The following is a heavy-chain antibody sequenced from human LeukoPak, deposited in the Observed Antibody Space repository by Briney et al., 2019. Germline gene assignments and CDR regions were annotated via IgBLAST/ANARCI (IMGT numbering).Heavy chain of an antibody. CDR2: ISSSSSYI. D-gene: IGHD3-10*01. Sequence: PGGSLRLSCAASGFTFSSYIMNWVRQAPGKGLEWVASISSSSSYIYYADSVKGRFTISRDNAKNSLYLQMNSLRAEDTAVYYCAREGVYYYGSGSFYFDYWGQGTLVTVSS. CDR3: AREGVYYYGSGSFYFDY. CDR1: GFTFSSYI. V-gene: IGHV3-21*01. J-gene: IGHJ4*02.